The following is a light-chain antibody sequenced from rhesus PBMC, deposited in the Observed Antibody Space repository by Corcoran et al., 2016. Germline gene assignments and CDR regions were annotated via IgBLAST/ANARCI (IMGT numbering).Light chain of an antibody. CDR3: CSYTTISTFL. V-gene: IGLV2S7*01. Sequence: QSAPTQPPSVSGSPGQSVTISCTGTSSDVGGYNYVAWYQQHPGKAPKLMIYDVSKRPSGVSDRFSGSTSGNTASLTISGLPAEDAADFYFCSYTTISTFLFGGGPRLTVL. J-gene: IGLJ2*01. CDR1: SSDVGGYNY. CDR2: DVS.